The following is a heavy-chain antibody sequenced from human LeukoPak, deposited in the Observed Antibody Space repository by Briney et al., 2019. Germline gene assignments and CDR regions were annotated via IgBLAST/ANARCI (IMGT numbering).Heavy chain of an antibody. CDR1: GGSFSGYY. D-gene: IGHD7-27*01. CDR2: INHSGST. Sequence: SETLSLTCAVYGGSFSGYYWGWIRQPPGKGLEWIGEINHSGSTNYNPSLKSRVTISVDTSKNQFSLKLTSVTAADTAVYYCARDHIWGYYYIDVWGKGTTVTVSS. V-gene: IGHV4-34*01. J-gene: IGHJ6*03. CDR3: ARDHIWGYYYIDV.